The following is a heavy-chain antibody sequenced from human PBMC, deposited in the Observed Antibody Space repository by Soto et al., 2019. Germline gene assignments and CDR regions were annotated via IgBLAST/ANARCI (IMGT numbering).Heavy chain of an antibody. CDR2: IPYDGANK. D-gene: IGHD2-2*01. J-gene: IGHJ1*01. Sequence: GGSLRLSCAASGFTFSSYAMHWVRQAPGKGLEWVAVIPYDGANKNWADSVRGRFTISRDDSKNTLYLQMNSLRAEDTALYYCASSRTYPRAEYFQHWGQGTLVTVSS. CDR1: GFTFSSYA. V-gene: IGHV3-30-3*01. CDR3: ASSRTYPRAEYFQH.